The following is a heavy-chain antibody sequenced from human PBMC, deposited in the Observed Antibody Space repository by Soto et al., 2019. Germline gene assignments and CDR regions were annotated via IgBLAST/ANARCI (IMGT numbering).Heavy chain of an antibody. Sequence: QVQLVESGGGVVQPGRSLRLSCAASGFTFSSYAMHWVRQAPGKGLEWVAVISYDGSNKYYADSVKGRFTISRDNSKNTLYLQMNSLRAEDTAVYYCARDRGNWNDGNAFDIWGQGTMVTVSS. CDR3: ARDRGNWNDGNAFDI. V-gene: IGHV3-30-3*01. CDR1: GFTFSSYA. D-gene: IGHD1-1*01. J-gene: IGHJ3*02. CDR2: ISYDGSNK.